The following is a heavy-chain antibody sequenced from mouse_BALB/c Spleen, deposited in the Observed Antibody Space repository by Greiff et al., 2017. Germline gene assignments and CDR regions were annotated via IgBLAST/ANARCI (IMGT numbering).Heavy chain of an antibody. Sequence: VQLQQSGTVLARPGASVKMSCKASGYTFTSYWMHWLKQRPGQGLEWIGAIYPGNSDTSYNQKFKGKAKLTAVTSTSTAYMELSSLTNEDSAVYYCTRGYYGFFDDWGQGTTLTVSS. CDR1: GYTFTSYW. CDR3: TRGYYGFFDD. J-gene: IGHJ2*01. V-gene: IGHV1-5*01. CDR2: IYPGNSDT. D-gene: IGHD1-1*01.